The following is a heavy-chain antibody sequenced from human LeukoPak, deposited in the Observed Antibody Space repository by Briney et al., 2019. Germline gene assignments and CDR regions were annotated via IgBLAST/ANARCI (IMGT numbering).Heavy chain of an antibody. V-gene: IGHV1-18*01. J-gene: IGHJ4*02. CDR1: GYTFTSYG. CDR3: ARLSYDFWSGPAYYFDY. D-gene: IGHD3-3*01. CDR2: ISAYNGNT. Sequence: ASVKLSCKASGYTFTSYGISWVRQAPGQGLEWMGWISAYNGNTNYEQKLQGRVTMTTDTSTSTAYMELRSLRSDDTAVYYCARLSYDFWSGPAYYFDYWGQGTLVTVSS.